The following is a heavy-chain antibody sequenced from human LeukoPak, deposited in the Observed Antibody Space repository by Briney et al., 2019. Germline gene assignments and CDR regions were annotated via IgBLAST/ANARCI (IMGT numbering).Heavy chain of an antibody. J-gene: IGHJ4*02. CDR1: GYTFTSYG. V-gene: IGHV1-18*01. CDR3: ARDIYAAGLAAAAYPDY. D-gene: IGHD6-13*01. Sequence: ASVKVSCKASGYTFTSYGISWVRQAPGQGLEWMGWISGYNGNTNYAQKLQGRVTMTTDTSTSTGYMELRSLRSDDTAVYYCARDIYAAGLAAAAYPDYWGQGTLVTVSS. CDR2: ISGYNGNT.